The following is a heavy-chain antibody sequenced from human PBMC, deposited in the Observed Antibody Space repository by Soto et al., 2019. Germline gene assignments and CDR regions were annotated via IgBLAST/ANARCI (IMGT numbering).Heavy chain of an antibody. CDR1: GYTFTSYY. V-gene: IGHV1-46*03. Sequence: ASVKVSCKASGYTFTSYYMHWVRQAPGQGLEWMGIINPSGGSTSYAQKFQGRVTMTRDTSTSTVYMELSSLRSEGTAVYCCARERYDYVWGSPSYGMDVWGQGTTVTVSS. CDR2: INPSGGST. J-gene: IGHJ6*02. D-gene: IGHD3-16*01. CDR3: ARERYDYVWGSPSYGMDV.